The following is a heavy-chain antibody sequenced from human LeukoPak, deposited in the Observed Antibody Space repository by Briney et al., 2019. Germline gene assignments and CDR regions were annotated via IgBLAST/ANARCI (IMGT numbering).Heavy chain of an antibody. CDR3: ARRGNYYDSSGWTAFDI. CDR2: IYPGDSDT. Sequence: GESLKISCKGSGYRFNSYWIGWVRQVPGKGLEWMRIIYPGDSDTRYSPSFQGQVTISADKSLSTASLQWSSLKASDTAMYYCARRGNYYDSSGWTAFDIWGQGTRVTVSS. CDR1: GYRFNSYW. D-gene: IGHD3-22*01. V-gene: IGHV5-51*01. J-gene: IGHJ3*02.